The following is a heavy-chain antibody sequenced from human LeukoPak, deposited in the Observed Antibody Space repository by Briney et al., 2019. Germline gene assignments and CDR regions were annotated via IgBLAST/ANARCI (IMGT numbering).Heavy chain of an antibody. CDR1: GFTFSSYW. D-gene: IGHD4-17*01. J-gene: IGHJ4*02. V-gene: IGHV3-7*01. CDR3: ARTVDDYGDYLLFDY. Sequence: GGSLRLSCAASGFTFSSYWMSWVRQAPGKGLEWVANIKQDGSEKYYADSVKGRFTISRDNAKNSLYLQMNSLRAEDTAVYYCARTVDDYGDYLLFDYWGQGTLVTVSS. CDR2: IKQDGSEK.